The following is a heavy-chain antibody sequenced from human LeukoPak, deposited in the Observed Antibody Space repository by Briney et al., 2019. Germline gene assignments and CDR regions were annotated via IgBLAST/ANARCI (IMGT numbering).Heavy chain of an antibody. D-gene: IGHD3-3*01. CDR1: GFTFSSYA. CDR2: ISSSSYI. J-gene: IGHJ4*02. Sequence: PGGSLRLSCAASGFTFSSYAMNWVRQAPGKGLEWVSSISSSSYIYYADSVKGRFTISRDNAKNSLYLQMNSLRAEDTAVYYCARDFWSGYHPDWGQGTLVTVSS. V-gene: IGHV3-21*01. CDR3: ARDFWSGYHPD.